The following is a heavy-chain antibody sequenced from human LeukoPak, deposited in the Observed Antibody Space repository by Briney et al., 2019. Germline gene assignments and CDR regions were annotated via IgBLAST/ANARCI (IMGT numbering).Heavy chain of an antibody. Sequence: ASVKVSCKASGYTFTSYGISWVRQAPGQGLEWMGWISAYNGNTNYAQKLQGRVTMTRNTSISTAYMEVSSLRSEDRAVYYCARGPLGGLSGSYCDYWGQGTLVTVSS. CDR2: ISAYNGNT. J-gene: IGHJ4*02. CDR3: ARGPLGGLSGSYCDY. V-gene: IGHV1-18*01. CDR1: GYTFTSYG. D-gene: IGHD1-26*01.